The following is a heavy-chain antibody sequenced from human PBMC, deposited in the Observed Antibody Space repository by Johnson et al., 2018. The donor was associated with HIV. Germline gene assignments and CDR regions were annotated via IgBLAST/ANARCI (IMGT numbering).Heavy chain of an antibody. CDR2: ISWNGGNT. D-gene: IGHD6-6*01. V-gene: IGHV3-20*04. J-gene: IGHJ3*02. CDR3: AKGEGSSSEPVAFDI. Sequence: VQLVESGGGLIQPGGSLRLSCAASGFTFDDYGMSWVRQAPGKGQEWVSGISWNGGNTDYEDSVKGRFTISRDNAKNSLYLQMNSLRPEDTAVCYCAKGEGSSSEPVAFDIWGQVTMFTVSS. CDR1: GFTFDDYG.